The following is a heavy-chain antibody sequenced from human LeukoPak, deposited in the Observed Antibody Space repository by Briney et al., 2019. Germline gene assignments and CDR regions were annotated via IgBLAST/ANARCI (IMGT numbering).Heavy chain of an antibody. Sequence: ASVKVSCKASGYTFTGYYMHWVRQAPGQGLEWMEWINPNSGGTNYAQKFQGRVTMTRDTSISTAYMELSRLRSDDTAVYYCMVRGVSLKNIDYWGQGTLVTVSS. CDR3: MVRGVSLKNIDY. CDR1: GYTFTGYY. D-gene: IGHD3-10*01. CDR2: INPNSGGT. J-gene: IGHJ4*02. V-gene: IGHV1-2*02.